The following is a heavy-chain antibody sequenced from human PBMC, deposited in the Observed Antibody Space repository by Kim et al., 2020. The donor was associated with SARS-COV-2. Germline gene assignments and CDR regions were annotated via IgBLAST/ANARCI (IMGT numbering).Heavy chain of an antibody. J-gene: IGHJ5*02. CDR2: INHSGST. D-gene: IGHD3-22*01. CDR1: GGSFSGYY. CDR3: ARGRVDDSSGKNWFDP. V-gene: IGHV4-34*01. Sequence: SETLSLTCAVYGGSFSGYYWSWIRQPPGKGLEWIGEINHSGSTNYNPSLKSRVTISVDTSKNQFSLKLSSVTAADTAVYYCARGRVDDSSGKNWFDPWGQGTLVTVSS.